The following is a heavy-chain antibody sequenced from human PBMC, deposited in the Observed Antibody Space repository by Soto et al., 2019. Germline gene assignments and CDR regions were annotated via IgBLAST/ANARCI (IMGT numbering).Heavy chain of an antibody. V-gene: IGHV4-30-2*01. D-gene: IGHD2-15*01. Sequence: PSETLSLTCAVSGGSISSGGYSWSWIRQPPGKGLEWIGYIYHSGSTYYNPSLKSRVTISVDRSKNQFSLKLSSVTAADTAVYYCAREADYGDYWGQGTLVTVSS. CDR2: IYHSGST. J-gene: IGHJ4*02. CDR1: GGSISSGGYS. CDR3: AREADYGDY.